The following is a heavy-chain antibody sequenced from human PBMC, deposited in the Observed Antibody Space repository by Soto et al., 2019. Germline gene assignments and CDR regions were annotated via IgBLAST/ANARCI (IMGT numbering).Heavy chain of an antibody. J-gene: IGHJ5*01. CDR1: GFTFSRHA. CDR2: ISRDGSYI. V-gene: IGHV3-30*04. D-gene: IGHD3-3*01. Sequence: HPGGSLRLSCAASGFTFSRHAIHWVRLTPGRGLEWVLAISRDGSYIYYTDSVKGRFTVSRDNSKNTVFVQMNRLIPDDTALYFCARTRNGGVADSFDSWGQGTRVTVS. CDR3: ARTRNGGVADSFDS.